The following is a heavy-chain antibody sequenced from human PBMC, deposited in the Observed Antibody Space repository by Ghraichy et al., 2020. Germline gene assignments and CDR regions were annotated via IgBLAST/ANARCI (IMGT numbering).Heavy chain of an antibody. D-gene: IGHD3-22*01. CDR3: ARDGDTGGHYYPFDY. CDR2: ISSSGSTI. Sequence: GALRLSCAASGFTFSSYEMNWVRQAPGKGLEWVSYISSSGSTIYSADSVKGRFTISRDNAKNSLYLQMNSLRAEDTAVYYCARDGDTGGHYYPFDYWGQGILVTVSS. CDR1: GFTFSSYE. V-gene: IGHV3-48*03. J-gene: IGHJ4*02.